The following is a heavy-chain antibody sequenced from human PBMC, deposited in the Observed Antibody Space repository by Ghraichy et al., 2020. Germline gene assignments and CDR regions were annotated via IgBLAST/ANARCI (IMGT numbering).Heavy chain of an antibody. CDR1: GFTFGSYE. J-gene: IGHJ4*02. CDR2: ISGRGDTM. CDR3: ARGTFDYSREDHGGAFDY. Sequence: GGSLRLSCAPSGFTFGSYEMNWVRQAPGKGPEWVSYISGRGDTMYYADSVKGRFAVTRNNVKNSLLLQMNSLRAEDTGIYYCARGTFDYSREDHGGAFDYWGQGTLVTVSS. D-gene: IGHD4-11*01. V-gene: IGHV3-48*03.